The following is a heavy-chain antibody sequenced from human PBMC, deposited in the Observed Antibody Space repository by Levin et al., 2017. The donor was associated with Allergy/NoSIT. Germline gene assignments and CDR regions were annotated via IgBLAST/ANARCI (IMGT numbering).Heavy chain of an antibody. V-gene: IGHV3-30*18. CDR1: GFTFKNHG. Sequence: GGSLRLSCAASGFTFKNHGMHWVRQAPGKGLEWVAVIAHDGRNEYYADSVKGRFTISRDNSKNTLHLQMDSLRAEDTALYYCAKISGYGTISAWYSPLDHWGQGTLVTVSS. J-gene: IGHJ4*02. CDR2: IAHDGRNE. D-gene: IGHD6-19*01. CDR3: AKISGYGTISAWYSPLDH.